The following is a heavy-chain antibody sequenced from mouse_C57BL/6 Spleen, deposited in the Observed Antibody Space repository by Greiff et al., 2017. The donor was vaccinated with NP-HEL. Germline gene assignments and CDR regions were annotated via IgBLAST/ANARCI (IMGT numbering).Heavy chain of an antibody. Sequence: VQLQQSGAELAKPGASVKLSCKASGYTFTSYWMHWVKQRPGQGLEWIGYINPSSGYTKYNQKFKDKATLTADKSSSKAYMQLSSLTYEDSAVYYCALSESLYLYLDVWGRGTTVTVSS. CDR1: GYTFTSYW. J-gene: IGHJ1*03. V-gene: IGHV1-7*01. CDR3: ALSESLYLYLDV. CDR2: INPSSGYT.